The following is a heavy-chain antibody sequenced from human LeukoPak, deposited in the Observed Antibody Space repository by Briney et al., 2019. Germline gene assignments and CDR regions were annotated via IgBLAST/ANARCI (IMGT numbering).Heavy chain of an antibody. CDR2: INHSGST. CDR3: ARDRARGSSWYRRDY. Sequence: SETLSLTCAVYGGSFSGYYWSWIRQPPGKGLEWIGEINHSGSTNYNPSLKSRVTISVDTSKNQFSLKLSSVTAADTAVYYCARDRARGSSWYRRDYWGQGTLVTVSS. V-gene: IGHV4-34*01. J-gene: IGHJ4*02. D-gene: IGHD6-13*01. CDR1: GGSFSGYY.